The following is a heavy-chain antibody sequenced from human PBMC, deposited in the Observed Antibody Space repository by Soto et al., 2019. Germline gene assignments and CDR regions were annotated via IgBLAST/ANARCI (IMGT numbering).Heavy chain of an antibody. J-gene: IGHJ4*02. D-gene: IGHD2-2*01. CDR1: GYSFTSYW. Sequence: GESLKISCKGSGYSFTSYWIGWVRQMPGKGLEWMGIIYPGDSDTRYSPSFQGQVTISADKSISTAYLQWSSLKASDTAMYYCARGTRYCSSTSCYLDYWGQGTLVTVSS. V-gene: IGHV5-51*01. CDR3: ARGTRYCSSTSCYLDY. CDR2: IYPGDSDT.